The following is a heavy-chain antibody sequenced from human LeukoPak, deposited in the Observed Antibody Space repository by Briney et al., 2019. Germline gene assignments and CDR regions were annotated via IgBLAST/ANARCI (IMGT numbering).Heavy chain of an antibody. CDR3: AVRYSGYDFREDFYGMDV. J-gene: IGHJ6*04. CDR1: GFTFSSYA. CDR2: ISYDGSNK. D-gene: IGHD5-12*01. V-gene: IGHV3-30*04. Sequence: GGSLRLSCAASGFTFSSYAMHWVRQAPGKGREGVAVISYDGSNKYYADSVKGRFTISRDNSKNTLYLQMNSLRAEDTAVYYCAVRYSGYDFREDFYGMDVWGKGTTVTVSS.